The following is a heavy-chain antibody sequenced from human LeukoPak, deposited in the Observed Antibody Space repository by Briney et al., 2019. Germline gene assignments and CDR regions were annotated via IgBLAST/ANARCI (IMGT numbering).Heavy chain of an antibody. Sequence: GASVKVSCKASGYTFTSYGISWVRQAPGQGLEWMGWISAYNGNTNYAQKLQGRVTMTTDTSTSTAYMELRSLRSDDTAVYYCARDSGWCSIYYYGMDVWGQGTTVTVSS. CDR1: GYTFTSYG. J-gene: IGHJ6*02. CDR2: ISAYNGNT. D-gene: IGHD6-19*01. V-gene: IGHV1-18*01. CDR3: ARDSGWCSIYYYGMDV.